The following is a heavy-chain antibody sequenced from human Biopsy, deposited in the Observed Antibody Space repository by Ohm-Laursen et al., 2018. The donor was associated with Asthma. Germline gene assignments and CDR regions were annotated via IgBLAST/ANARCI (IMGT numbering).Heavy chain of an antibody. Sequence: SLRLSCTASGFAVSRDHMFWVRQAPGKGPEWVSVIYSGGTSHIADSVRGRFTISRDYSKNTLYLQMHSLRAEDTAVYYCARGDSSNWSHYYFDYWGQGTLVTVSS. CDR1: GFAVSRDH. D-gene: IGHD3-22*01. V-gene: IGHV3-53*01. J-gene: IGHJ4*02. CDR3: ARGDSSNWSHYYFDY. CDR2: IYSGGTS.